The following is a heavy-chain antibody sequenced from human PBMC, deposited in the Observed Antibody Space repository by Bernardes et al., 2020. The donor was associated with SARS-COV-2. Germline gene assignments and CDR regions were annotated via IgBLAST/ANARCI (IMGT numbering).Heavy chain of an antibody. CDR3: AKDTGDSFATG. Sequence: GGSLRLSCAASGFTFDDYAMHWVRQAPGKGLEWVSGISWNSGSIGYADSVKGRFTISRDNAKNSLYLQMNSLRAEDTALYYCAKDTGDSFATGWGQGTMVTVSS. J-gene: IGHJ3*01. CDR2: ISWNSGSI. CDR1: GFTFDDYA. V-gene: IGHV3-9*01. D-gene: IGHD1-1*01.